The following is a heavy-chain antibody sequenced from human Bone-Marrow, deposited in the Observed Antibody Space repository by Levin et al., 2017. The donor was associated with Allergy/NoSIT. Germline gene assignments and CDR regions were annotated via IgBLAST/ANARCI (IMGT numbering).Heavy chain of an antibody. CDR1: ASSASTFSASW. J-gene: IGHJ4*02. CDR2: ISSDGSTT. V-gene: IGHV3-74*01. Sequence: RPGGSLRLSCAVSASSASTFSASWMHWVRQAPGKGLVWVSHISSDGSTTTYTDSVKGRFTISRDNAKNMLYLQMNSLRAEDTAVYYCATDVFYRLDSWGQGTLVTVSS. CDR3: ATDVFYRLDS. D-gene: IGHD3-16*02.